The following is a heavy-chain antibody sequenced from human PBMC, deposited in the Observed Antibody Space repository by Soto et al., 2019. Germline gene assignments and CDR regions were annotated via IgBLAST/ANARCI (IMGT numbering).Heavy chain of an antibody. CDR1: GGSISSYY. CDR2: IYYSGST. J-gene: IGHJ4*02. D-gene: IGHD4-17*01. V-gene: IGHV4-59*01. Sequence: QVQLQESGPGLVKPSETLSLTCTVSGGSISSYYWSWIRQPPGKGLEWIGYIYYSGSTNYNPSLKRRVTIPVDTSKNQFSLKLSSVTAADTAVYYCARGNGDYAYWGQGTLVTVSS. CDR3: ARGNGDYAY.